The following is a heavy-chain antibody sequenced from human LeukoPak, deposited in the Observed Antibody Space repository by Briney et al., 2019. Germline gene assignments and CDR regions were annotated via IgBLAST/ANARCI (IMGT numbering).Heavy chain of an antibody. J-gene: IGHJ2*01. CDR1: GYTFTSYD. CDR3: ASLIQNVYYGSEGAGYFDL. V-gene: IGHV1-8*02. Sequence: GASVKVSCKASGYTFTSYDINWVRQATGQGLEWMGWMNPNSGNTGYAQRFQGRVTMTRNTSITTAYMELSSLRSEDTAMYYCASLIQNVYYGSEGAGYFDLWGRGTLVTVSS. CDR2: MNPNSGNT. D-gene: IGHD3-10*01.